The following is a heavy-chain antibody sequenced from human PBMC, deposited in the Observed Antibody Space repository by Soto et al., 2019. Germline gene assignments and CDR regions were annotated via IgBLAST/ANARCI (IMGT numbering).Heavy chain of an antibody. CDR1: GGSLSGYY. CDR3: ARGQEGVVATH. Sequence: QVQLQQWGAGLLKPSETLSLNCAVTGGSLSGYYWSWIRQPPGKGLEWIGEVKDGGHANYSPSLICRVTISSDTANNLFILRLHSVTAAHTGVYYCARGQEGVVATHWYQGSLVTVYS. J-gene: IGHJ4*02. D-gene: IGHD5-12*01. CDR2: VKDGGHA. V-gene: IGHV4-34*01.